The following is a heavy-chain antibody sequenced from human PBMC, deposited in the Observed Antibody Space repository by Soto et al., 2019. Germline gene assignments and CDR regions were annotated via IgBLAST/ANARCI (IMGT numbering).Heavy chain of an antibody. D-gene: IGHD2-15*01. CDR3: ARDRGCSGGSCYTSGSGMDV. CDR2: IWYDGSNK. J-gene: IGHJ6*02. Sequence: GGSLRLSCAASGFTFSSYGMHWVRQAPGKGLEWVAVIWYDGSNKYYADSVKGRFTISRDNSENTLYLQMNSLRAEDTAVYYCARDRGCSGGSCYTSGSGMDVWGQGTTVTVSS. CDR1: GFTFSSYG. V-gene: IGHV3-33*01.